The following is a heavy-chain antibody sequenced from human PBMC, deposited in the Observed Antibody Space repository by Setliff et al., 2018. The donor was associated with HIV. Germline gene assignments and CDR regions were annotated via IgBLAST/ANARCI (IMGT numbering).Heavy chain of an antibody. CDR1: GDSIDRYY. V-gene: IGHV4-59*01. J-gene: IGHJ4*02. Sequence: PSETLSLTCNVSGDSIDRYYWTWIRQSPGKGLEWIGYVHYSGSTRYNPSLKSRVTISVDTSKKKFSLKLTSMTATDTAVYYCASEKKAWSVSDSFYEYWGQGVPVTVSS. CDR3: ASEKKAWSVSDSFYEY. D-gene: IGHD3-3*01. CDR2: VHYSGST.